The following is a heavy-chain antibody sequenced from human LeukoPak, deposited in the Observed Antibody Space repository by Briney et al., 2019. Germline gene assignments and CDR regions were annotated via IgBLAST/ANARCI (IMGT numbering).Heavy chain of an antibody. J-gene: IGHJ4*02. CDR1: GGSVSSGSYY. Sequence: SETLSLTYTVSGGSVSSGSYYWSWIRQPPGKGLEWIGYIYYSGSTNYNPSLKSRVTISVDTSKNQFSLKLSSVTAADTAVYYCARAQYDYVWGSYYYWGQGTLVTVSS. CDR2: IYYSGST. D-gene: IGHD3-16*01. CDR3: ARAQYDYVWGSYYY. V-gene: IGHV4-61*01.